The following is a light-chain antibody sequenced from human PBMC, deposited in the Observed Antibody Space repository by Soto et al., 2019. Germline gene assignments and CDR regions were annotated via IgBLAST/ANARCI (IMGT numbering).Light chain of an antibody. CDR1: QSISSW. Sequence: DIQMTQSPSTLSASVGDRVTITCRASQSISSWLAWYQQKPGKAPKLLIYDASSLESGVPSRFSGSGSGTEFTLTISSLQPDDFATHYCQQYNSYPWTFDQRTMVEIK. J-gene: IGKJ1*01. CDR3: QQYNSYPWT. V-gene: IGKV1-5*01. CDR2: DAS.